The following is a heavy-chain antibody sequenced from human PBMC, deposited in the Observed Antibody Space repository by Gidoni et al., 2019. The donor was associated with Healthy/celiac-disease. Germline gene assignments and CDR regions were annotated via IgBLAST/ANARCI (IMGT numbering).Heavy chain of an antibody. Sequence: QITLKESGPTLVKPTQTLPLTCTFSGFSLSTSGVGVRWIRQPPGKALEWLALIYWNDDKRYSPSLKSRLTITKDTSKDQVVLTMTNMDPVDTATYYCAHRLQGDPVLYYYYYYGMDVWGQGTTVTVSS. CDR1: GFSLSTSGVG. D-gene: IGHD3-16*01. V-gene: IGHV2-5*01. J-gene: IGHJ6*02. CDR3: AHRLQGDPVLYYYYYYGMDV. CDR2: IYWNDDK.